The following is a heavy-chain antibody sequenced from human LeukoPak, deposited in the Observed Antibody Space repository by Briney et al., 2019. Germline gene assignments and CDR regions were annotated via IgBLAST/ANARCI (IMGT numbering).Heavy chain of an antibody. V-gene: IGHV4-31*03. CDR3: AQGAGGYDYWYFDL. Sequence: SETLSLTCTVSGGSISRGGYYWSWIRQHPGKGLEYIGYIYYSGSIYYNPSLKSRVTISLDPSKNQFSLKLSSVTAADTAVYYCAQGAGGYDYWYFDLWGRGTLVTVSS. J-gene: IGHJ2*01. CDR1: GGSISRGGYY. CDR2: IYYSGSI. D-gene: IGHD5-12*01.